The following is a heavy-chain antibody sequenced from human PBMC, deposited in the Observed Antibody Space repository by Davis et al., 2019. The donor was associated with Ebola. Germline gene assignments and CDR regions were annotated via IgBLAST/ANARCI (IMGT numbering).Heavy chain of an antibody. V-gene: IGHV4-4*08. CDR3: ARGEVPTAMFDY. CDR1: GCSINNFY. CDR2: VSFIGNT. J-gene: IGHJ4*02. D-gene: IGHD2-21*02. Sequence: MPSETLSLTCTVSGCSINNFYWNWIRQSPGQGLEWIGYVSFIGNTDYSPSLKSRVTISLDTPKSQFSLKLRYVTAADTAAYFCARGEVPTAMFDYWGRGTRVTVSS.